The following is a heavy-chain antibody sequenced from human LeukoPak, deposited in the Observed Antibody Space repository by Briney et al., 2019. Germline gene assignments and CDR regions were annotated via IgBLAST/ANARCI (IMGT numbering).Heavy chain of an antibody. V-gene: IGHV3-23*01. D-gene: IGHD2-15*01. CDR2: ISGSGGST. Sequence: PGGSLRLSCAASGFTFSSYGMHWVRQAPGKGLEWVSAISGSGGSTYYADSVKGRFTISRDNSKNTLYLQMNSLRAEDTAVYYCAKCLYCSGGSCYGVVAFDIWGQGTMVTVSS. CDR3: AKCLYCSGGSCYGVVAFDI. J-gene: IGHJ3*02. CDR1: GFTFSSYG.